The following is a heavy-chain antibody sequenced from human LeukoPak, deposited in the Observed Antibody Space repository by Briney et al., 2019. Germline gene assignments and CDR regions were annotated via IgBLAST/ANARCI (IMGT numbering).Heavy chain of an antibody. CDR2: INHSGST. D-gene: IGHD2-2*01. J-gene: IGHJ5*02. V-gene: IGHV4-39*01. Sequence: SETLSLTCTVSGDSISSSSDYWGWIRQPPGKGLEWIGEINHSGSTNYNPSLKSRVTISVDTSKNQFSLKLSSVTAADTAVYYCARHVALYCSSTSCYAWEGNWFDPWGQGTLVTVS. CDR1: GDSISSSSDY. CDR3: ARHVALYCSSTSCYAWEGNWFDP.